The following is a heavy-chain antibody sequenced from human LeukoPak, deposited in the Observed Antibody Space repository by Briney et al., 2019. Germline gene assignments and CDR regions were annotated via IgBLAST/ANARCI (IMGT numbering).Heavy chain of an antibody. D-gene: IGHD3-10*01. CDR1: GFTFSSYS. V-gene: IGHV3-21*01. J-gene: IGHJ4*02. CDR3: AKAKTPITMVRTGIGY. Sequence: GGSLRLSCAASGFTFSSYSMNWVRQAPGKGPEWVSSISSSSSYIYYADSVKGRFTISRDNSKNTLCLQMNSLRAEDTAVYYCAKAKTPITMVRTGIGYWGQGTLVTVSS. CDR2: ISSSSSYI.